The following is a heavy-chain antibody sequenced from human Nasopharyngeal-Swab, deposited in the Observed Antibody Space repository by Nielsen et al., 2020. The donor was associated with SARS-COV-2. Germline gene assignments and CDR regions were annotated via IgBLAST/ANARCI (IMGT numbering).Heavy chain of an antibody. CDR2: IYYSGST. CDR3: ARDRTQTIQRGLNYYFYYYMDV. V-gene: IGHV4-59*01. D-gene: IGHD2-21*01. Sequence: SETLSLTCTVSGDSISSNYWSWIRQPLGKGLEWFGSIYYSGSTNYNPSLKSRVTISVDTSKNQFSLKLSSVTAADTAVYYCARDRTQTIQRGLNYYFYYYMDVWGKGTTVTVSS. J-gene: IGHJ6*03. CDR1: GDSISSNY.